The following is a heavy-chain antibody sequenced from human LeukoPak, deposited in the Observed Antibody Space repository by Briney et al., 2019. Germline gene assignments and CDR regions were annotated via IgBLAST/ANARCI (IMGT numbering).Heavy chain of an antibody. CDR3: ARDLPYYYYGMDV. V-gene: IGHV3-74*01. D-gene: IGHD5/OR15-5a*01. Sequence: QAGGSLRLSCAASGFAFSSNWMHWVRQTPGRGLVWVSRINSGGSGTSYADSVEGRFTISRDNAKNTLYLQMNSLRAEDTAVYYCARDLPYYYYGMDVWGQGTTVTVSS. J-gene: IGHJ6*02. CDR1: GFAFSSNW. CDR2: INSGGSGT.